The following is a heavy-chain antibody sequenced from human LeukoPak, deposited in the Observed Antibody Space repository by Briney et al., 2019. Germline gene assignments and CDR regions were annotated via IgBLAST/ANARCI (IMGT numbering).Heavy chain of an antibody. J-gene: IGHJ4*02. D-gene: IGHD4-17*01. Sequence: SETLSLTCTVSGYSISNAYYWGWIRPPPGKGLEWIGSIYYSGTTYYNPSLKSRVTISVDTSKNQFSLKLTSVTAADTAVYYCARGSRYRFGDYENWGQGTLVTVSS. V-gene: IGHV4-38-2*02. CDR3: ARGSRYRFGDYEN. CDR2: IYYSGTT. CDR1: GYSISNAYY.